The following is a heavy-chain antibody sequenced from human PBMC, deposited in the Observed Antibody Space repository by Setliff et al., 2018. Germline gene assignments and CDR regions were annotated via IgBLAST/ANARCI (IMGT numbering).Heavy chain of an antibody. CDR3: ARDLLIRGYSYGTDY. V-gene: IGHV3-11*04. CDR2: ISNDGNII. CDR1: GFTFSHYY. Sequence: GGSLRLSCAASGFTFSHYYMTWIRQAPGKGLEWVSYISNDGNIIHYADSVKGRFTISRDNSKNTLYLQMNSLRAEDTAVYYCARDLLIRGYSYGTDYWGQGTLVTVSS. J-gene: IGHJ4*02. D-gene: IGHD5-18*01.